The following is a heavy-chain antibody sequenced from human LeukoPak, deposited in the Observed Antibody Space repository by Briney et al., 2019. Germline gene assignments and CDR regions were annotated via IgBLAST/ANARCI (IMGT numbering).Heavy chain of an antibody. V-gene: IGHV1-58*01. D-gene: IGHD5/OR15-5a*01. CDR3: AAGSTTYFDY. CDR2: IVVGSGNT. Sequence: ASVKVSRKSSVFTFTISVVQWRRHARGQRLEWIGWIVVGSGNTNYAQKFQERVTITRDMSTSTAYMELSSLRSEDTAVYYCAAGSTTYFDYWGQGPLVTVSS. J-gene: IGHJ4*02. CDR1: VFTFTISV.